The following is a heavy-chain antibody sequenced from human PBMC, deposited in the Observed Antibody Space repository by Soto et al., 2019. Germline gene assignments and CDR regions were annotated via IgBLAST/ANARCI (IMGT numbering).Heavy chain of an antibody. Sequence: EVQLVESGGGLVQPGGSLRLSCAASEFTCNNYWMHWVRQVPGKGLAWVSRNNTHGSTTNYADPVRGRYTISRDNADKTRYVNMNSLRVEETDVYYCGSGIYQKDGLGVYGQRGTVTVYS. J-gene: IGHJ6*02. V-gene: IGHV3-74*01. D-gene: IGHD3-16*02. CDR2: NNTHGSTT. CDR1: EFTCNNYW. CDR3: GSGIYQKDGLGV.